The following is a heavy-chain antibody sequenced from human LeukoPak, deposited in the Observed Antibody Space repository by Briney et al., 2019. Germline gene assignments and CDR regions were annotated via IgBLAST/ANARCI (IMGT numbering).Heavy chain of an antibody. D-gene: IGHD2-2*01. V-gene: IGHV3-23*01. CDR1: GFTFGSFA. CDR2: ISGSGGYT. CDR3: AKGFVVVPAVVQGTAYYYYGMDV. J-gene: IGHJ6*02. Sequence: GGSQRLSCAASGFTFGSFAMSWVRQAPGKGLEWVSAISGSGGYTYYADSVKGRFTISRDNSKNTLYLQMNSLRAEDTAVYYCAKGFVVVPAVVQGTAYYYYGMDVWGQGTTVTVSS.